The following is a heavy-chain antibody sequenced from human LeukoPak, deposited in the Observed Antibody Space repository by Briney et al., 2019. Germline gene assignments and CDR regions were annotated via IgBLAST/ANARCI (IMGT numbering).Heavy chain of an antibody. J-gene: IGHJ4*02. V-gene: IGHV3-21*01. CDR1: GFTFSSNY. Sequence: KSGGSVRLSCAASGFTFSSNYMSWLRQAPGKGLEWVSSISSSSSYIYYADSVKGRFTISRDNAKNSLYLQMNSLRAEGTAVYYCVPHPDYYDISGYHVWGQGNLVTVSS. CDR3: VPHPDYYDISGYHV. CDR2: ISSSSSYI. D-gene: IGHD3-22*01.